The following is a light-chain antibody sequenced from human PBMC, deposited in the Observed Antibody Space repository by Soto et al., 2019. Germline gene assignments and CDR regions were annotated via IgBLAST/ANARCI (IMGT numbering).Light chain of an antibody. Sequence: DIVMTQSPDSLAVSLGERATINCKSSQSVLYSSNNKNFLAWYQQKPGQPPKLLIYWASTRESGVPDRFSGSGSGTDFTLTISSLQAEDVAVYYCQPSSSAPFTFGPGTKVDIK. V-gene: IGKV4-1*01. CDR1: QSVLYSSNNKNF. CDR3: QPSSSAPFT. CDR2: WAS. J-gene: IGKJ3*01.